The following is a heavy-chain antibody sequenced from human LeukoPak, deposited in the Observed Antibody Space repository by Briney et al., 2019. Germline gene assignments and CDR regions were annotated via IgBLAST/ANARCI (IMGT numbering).Heavy chain of an antibody. D-gene: IGHD2/OR15-2a*01. CDR3: ARDPNSKIGAFDL. CDR1: GFTVSGNY. CDR2: IYSGGDT. J-gene: IGHJ3*01. V-gene: IGHV3-53*01. Sequence: PGGSLRLSCAASGFTVSGNYMSWFRQAPGKGLECVAVIYSGGDTYYADSVKGRFTISRDKSKNGLYLQMNSLRADDSAVYYCARDPNSKIGAFDLWGQGTMVTVSS.